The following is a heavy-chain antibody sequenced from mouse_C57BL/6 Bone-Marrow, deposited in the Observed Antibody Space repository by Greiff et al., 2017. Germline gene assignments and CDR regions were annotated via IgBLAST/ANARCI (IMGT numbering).Heavy chain of an antibody. D-gene: IGHD6-2*01. CDR3: ARSPPRMDY. J-gene: IGHJ4*01. CDR2: INPSTGGT. CDR1: GYSFTGYY. V-gene: IGHV1-42*01. Sequence: VQLQQSGPELVKPGASVKISCKASGYSFTGYYMNWVKQSPEKSLEWIGEINPSTGGTTYNQKFKAKATLTVDKSSSTAYMQLKSLTSEDSAVYYCARSPPRMDYLGQGTSVTVSS.